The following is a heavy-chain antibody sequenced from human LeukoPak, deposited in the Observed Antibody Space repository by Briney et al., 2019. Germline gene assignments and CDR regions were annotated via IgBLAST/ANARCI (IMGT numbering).Heavy chain of an antibody. D-gene: IGHD6-6*01. CDR1: GFSFSSYE. CDR3: ATHTSSSIY. CDR2: VSTSGGTI. J-gene: IGHJ4*02. Sequence: GGSLRLSCAASGFSFSSYEMNWVRQAPGKGLEWISYVSTSGGTIYYADSVKGRFTISRDNAKNYLYLQMNSLGAEDTAVYYCATHTSSSIYWGQGTLVTVSS. V-gene: IGHV3-48*03.